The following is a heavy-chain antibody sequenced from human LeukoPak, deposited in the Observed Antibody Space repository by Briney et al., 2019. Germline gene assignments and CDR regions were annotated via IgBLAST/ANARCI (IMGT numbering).Heavy chain of an antibody. D-gene: IGHD6-6*01. CDR3: ARDSGYSSSSEGYYFDY. Sequence: SETLSLTCAVYGGSFSGYYWSWIRQPPGKGLEWIGEINHSGSTNYNPSLKSRVTISVDTSKNQFSLKLSSVTAADTAVYYCARDSGYSSSSEGYYFDYWGQGTLVTVSS. J-gene: IGHJ4*02. CDR2: INHSGST. CDR1: GGSFSGYY. V-gene: IGHV4-34*01.